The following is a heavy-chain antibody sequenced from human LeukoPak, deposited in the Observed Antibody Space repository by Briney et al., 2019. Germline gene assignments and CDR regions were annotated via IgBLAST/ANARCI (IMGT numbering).Heavy chain of an antibody. CDR2: IWYDGSNK. D-gene: IGHD3-22*01. J-gene: IGHJ4*02. CDR1: GFTFSSYG. Sequence: GGSLRLSCAASGFTFSSYGMHWVRQAPGKGLEWVAVIWYDGSNKYYADSVKGRFTISRDNSKNTLYLQMNSLRAEDTAVYYCARDITSYDTTPLDYWGQGTLVTVSS. V-gene: IGHV3-33*01. CDR3: ARDITSYDTTPLDY.